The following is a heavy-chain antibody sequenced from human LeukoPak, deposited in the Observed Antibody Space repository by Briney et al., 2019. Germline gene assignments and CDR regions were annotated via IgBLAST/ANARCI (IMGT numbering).Heavy chain of an antibody. V-gene: IGHV1-18*01. CDR2: ISAYNGNT. J-gene: IGHJ6*02. Sequence: ASVKVSCKASGYTFTSYGISWVRQAPGQGLEWMGWISAYNGNTNYAQKLQGRVTMTTDTSTSTAYMELRSLRSDDTAVYYCARDVGRAYGSGSYYNGPAYYYYYGMDVWGQGTTVTVSS. D-gene: IGHD3-10*01. CDR3: ARDVGRAYGSGSYYNGPAYYYYYGMDV. CDR1: GYTFTSYG.